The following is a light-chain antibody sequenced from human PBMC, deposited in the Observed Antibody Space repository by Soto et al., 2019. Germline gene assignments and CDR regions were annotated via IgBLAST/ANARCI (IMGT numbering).Light chain of an antibody. CDR2: DAS. CDR1: QTISTW. CDR3: QHYNSYPPT. Sequence: DIQMTQSPSTLSASVGDRVTITCRASQTISTWLAWFQQKPGKAPKLLIFDASTLESGVPSRFSGSGSGTEFTLTIGSLQPDDFATYYCQHYNSYPPTFGGGTKVDIK. J-gene: IGKJ4*01. V-gene: IGKV1-5*01.